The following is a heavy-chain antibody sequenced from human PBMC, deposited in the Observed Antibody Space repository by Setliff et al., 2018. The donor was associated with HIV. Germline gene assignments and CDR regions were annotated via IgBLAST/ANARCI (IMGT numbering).Heavy chain of an antibody. CDR3: ATDPRPGVGELSDFQH. V-gene: IGHV1-24*01. CDR1: GYTLTELS. CDR2: FDPEDGET. J-gene: IGHJ1*01. D-gene: IGHD3-10*01. Sequence: ASVKVSCKVSGYTLTELSMHWVRQAPGKGLEWMGGFDPEDGETMYAQKFQGRLTMTEDTSTDTAYMELSSLRSEDTAVYYCATDPRPGVGELSDFQHWGQGTLVTVSS.